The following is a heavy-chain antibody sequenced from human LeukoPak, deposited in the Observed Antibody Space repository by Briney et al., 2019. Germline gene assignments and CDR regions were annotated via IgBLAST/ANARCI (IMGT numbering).Heavy chain of an antibody. V-gene: IGHV4-38-2*02. D-gene: IGHD4-17*01. CDR1: GYSISSGCY. CDR2: IYHSGST. J-gene: IGHJ4*02. Sequence: SETLSLTCTVSGYSISSGCYWGWIRQPPGKGLEWIGSIYHSGSTYYNPSLKSRVTISVDTSKNQFSLKLSSVTAADTAVYYCARLMTTVTTDDYWGQGTLVTVSS. CDR3: ARLMTTVTTDDY.